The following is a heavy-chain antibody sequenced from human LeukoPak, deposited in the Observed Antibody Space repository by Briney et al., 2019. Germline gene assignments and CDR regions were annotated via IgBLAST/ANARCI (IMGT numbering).Heavy chain of an antibody. CDR3: ARLVGAGGHNWFDP. CDR2: ISAYNGNT. V-gene: IGHV1-18*04. Sequence: AGVPVSCKASGYTFTSYNIHWVRQAPGQGLEWMGWISAYNGNTNYAQKLQDRVTVTTETSTSTAYMEVRSLRSDDTAVYYCARLVGAGGHNWFDPWGQGTLVTASS. D-gene: IGHD6-13*01. CDR1: GYTFTSYN. J-gene: IGHJ5*02.